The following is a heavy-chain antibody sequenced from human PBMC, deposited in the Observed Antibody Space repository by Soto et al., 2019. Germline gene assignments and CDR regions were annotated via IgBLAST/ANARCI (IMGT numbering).Heavy chain of an antibody. CDR1: GYSFTSYW. V-gene: IGHV5-10-1*01. CDR2: IDPSDSYT. J-gene: IGHJ6*02. Sequence: GESLKTSCKGSGYSFTSYWISWVRQMPGKGLEWMGRIDPSDSYTNYSPSFQGHVTISADKSISTAYLQWSSLKASDTAMYYCAIHPGEQPVPDYYYYGMDVWGQGTTVTVSS. CDR3: AIHPGEQPVPDYYYYGMDV. D-gene: IGHD6-6*01.